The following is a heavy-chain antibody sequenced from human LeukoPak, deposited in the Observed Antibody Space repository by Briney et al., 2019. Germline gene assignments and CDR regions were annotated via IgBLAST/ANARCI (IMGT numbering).Heavy chain of an antibody. CDR1: GGSISSYY. Sequence: PSETLSLTCTVSGGSISSYYWSWIRQPPGKGLEWIGYIYYSGSTNYNPSLKSRVTISVDTSKNQFSLKLSSVTAADTAVYYCARHTHTAIDYWGQGTLVTVSS. CDR3: ARHTHTAIDY. CDR2: IYYSGST. V-gene: IGHV4-59*08. D-gene: IGHD5-18*01. J-gene: IGHJ4*02.